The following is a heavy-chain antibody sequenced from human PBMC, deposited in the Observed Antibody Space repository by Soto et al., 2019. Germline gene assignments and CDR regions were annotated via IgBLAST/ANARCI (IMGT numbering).Heavy chain of an antibody. V-gene: IGHV1-69*06. J-gene: IGHJ6*02. Sequence: SVKVSCKVSGGTFSSYRFSWVRQAPGQGLEWMGGITPVFGTPDYAQKFQGRVTVTADRSTNTAYMELSRLTSEDTAVYYCARDLPSLEVRSYGMDVWGQGTTVTSP. CDR1: GGTFSSYR. D-gene: IGHD3-10*01. CDR3: ARDLPSLEVRSYGMDV. CDR2: ITPVFGTP.